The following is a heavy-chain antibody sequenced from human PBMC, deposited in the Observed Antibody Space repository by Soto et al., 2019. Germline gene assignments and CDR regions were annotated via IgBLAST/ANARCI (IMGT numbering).Heavy chain of an antibody. CDR3: AVRLYSSSSPPILAFDY. J-gene: IGHJ4*02. Sequence: HPGGSLRLSCAASGFTFSSYAMSWVRQAPGKGLEWVSANSGSGGSTYYADSVKGRFTISRDNSKNTLYLQMNSLRAEDTAVYYCAVRLYSSSSPPILAFDYWGQGTLVTVSS. CDR2: NSGSGGST. V-gene: IGHV3-23*01. CDR1: GFTFSSYA. D-gene: IGHD6-13*01.